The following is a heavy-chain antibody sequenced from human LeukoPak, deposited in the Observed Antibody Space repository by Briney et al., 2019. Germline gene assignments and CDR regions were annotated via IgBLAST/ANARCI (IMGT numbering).Heavy chain of an antibody. CDR3: AKDDNYIRFLS. D-gene: IGHD3-16*01. CDR2: ISSDGSGT. CDR1: GISFSSSH. Sequence: GGSLRLSCAASGISFSSSHMHWVRQAPGKGLEWVAGISSDGSGTYYADSVKGRFTISRDNSKNTLYLQMNSLRAEDTAVYYCAKDDNYIRFLSWGQGTLVTVSS. J-gene: IGHJ5*02. V-gene: IGHV3-30*04.